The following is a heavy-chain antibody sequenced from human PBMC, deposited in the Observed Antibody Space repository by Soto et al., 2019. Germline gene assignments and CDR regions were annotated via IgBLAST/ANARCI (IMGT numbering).Heavy chain of an antibody. V-gene: IGHV4-31*03. Sequence: QVQLQESGPGLVKPSQTLSLTCTVSGGSISSGGYYWSWIRQHPGKGLEWIGYIYYSGSTYYNPSLKRRVIISVDTSKNQCSLKLSSVTAADTAVYSCARYDGGPIAVAGPGYWGQGTLVTVSS. J-gene: IGHJ1*01. CDR2: IYYSGST. CDR1: GGSISSGGYY. D-gene: IGHD6-19*01. CDR3: ARYDGGPIAVAGPGY.